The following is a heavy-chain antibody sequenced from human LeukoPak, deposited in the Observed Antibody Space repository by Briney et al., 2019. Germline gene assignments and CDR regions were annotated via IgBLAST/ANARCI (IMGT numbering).Heavy chain of an antibody. CDR1: GGSFSGYY. Sequence: SETLSLTCAVYGGSFSGYYWSWIRQPPGKGLEWIGEINHSGSTNYNPSLKSRVTISVDTSKNQFSLKLSSVTAADTAVYYCAQSRGDGYNLGISAFDIWGQGTMVTVSS. CDR2: INHSGST. CDR3: AQSRGDGYNLGISAFDI. V-gene: IGHV4-34*01. D-gene: IGHD5-24*01. J-gene: IGHJ3*02.